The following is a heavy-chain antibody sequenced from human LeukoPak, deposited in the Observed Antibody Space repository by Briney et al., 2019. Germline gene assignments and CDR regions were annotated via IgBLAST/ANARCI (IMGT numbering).Heavy chain of an antibody. CDR2: IRSKRNNYAT. V-gene: IGHV3-73*01. J-gene: IGHJ3*02. D-gene: IGHD6-13*01. Sequence: GGSLRLSCAASGFTFSVSVMHWPRQAAGKGLEWVGRIRSKRNNYATAYAASVKGRFTISRDDSKNTVYLHMDSLKTEDTALYYCSRLEDSSPIEVALDIWGQGTVVTVSS. CDR3: SRLEDSSPIEVALDI. CDR1: GFTFSVSV.